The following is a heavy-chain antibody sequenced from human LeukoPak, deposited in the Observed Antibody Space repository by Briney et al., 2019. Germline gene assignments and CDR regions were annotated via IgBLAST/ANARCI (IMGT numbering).Heavy chain of an antibody. CDR2: INSGGSNT. CDR1: GFTFSSYW. J-gene: IGHJ3*02. CDR3: ARVEMGTIRNAFDI. V-gene: IGHV3-74*01. D-gene: IGHD5-24*01. Sequence: GVSLTLSCAASGFTFSSYWMLWLPQAPGEGLVCLTYINSGGSNTRHTVSVKGGFTISRDIAKNTLYLQMHSQRAEDTAVYYGARVEMGTIRNAFDIWGQGTMVTVSS.